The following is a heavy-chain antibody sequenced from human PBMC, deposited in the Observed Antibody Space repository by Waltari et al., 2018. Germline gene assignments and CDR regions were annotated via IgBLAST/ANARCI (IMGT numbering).Heavy chain of an antibody. CDR1: GYTLTNYY. V-gene: IGHV1-46*01. CDR2: IFPRGDDT. CDR3: ATGATVQGVHPSDAFDI. Sequence: QVRLVQSGAEVKKPGASVKISCKSSGYTLTNYYVHWVRQAPGQGLEWVGVIFPRGDDTNYAQKFQGRVTMTEDTSTDTAYMELSSLRSEDTAVYYCATGATVQGVHPSDAFDIWGQGTMVTVSS. D-gene: IGHD3-10*01. J-gene: IGHJ3*02.